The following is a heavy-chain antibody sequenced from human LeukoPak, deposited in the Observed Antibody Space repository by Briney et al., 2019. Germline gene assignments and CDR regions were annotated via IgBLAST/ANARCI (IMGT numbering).Heavy chain of an antibody. CDR3: ARDRSGTYF. V-gene: IGHV3-23*01. Sequence: GGSLRLSCAASGFTFRSYAMSWVRQAPGKGLEWVSLIDTSDSGTYYADSVKGRFTISRDNSKNTLYLQMNSLRADDTAVYYCARDRSGTYFWGQGSLVTVSS. J-gene: IGHJ4*02. D-gene: IGHD1-26*01. CDR1: GFTFRSYA. CDR2: IDTSDSGT.